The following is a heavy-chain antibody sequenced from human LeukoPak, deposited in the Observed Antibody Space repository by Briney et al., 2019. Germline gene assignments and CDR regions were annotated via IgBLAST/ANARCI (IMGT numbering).Heavy chain of an antibody. CDR3: ASLGYCSGGSCYSRGYSSGWYWFDP. CDR2: INHSGST. J-gene: IGHJ5*02. Sequence: SETLSLTCAVYGGSFSGYYWSWIRQPPGKGLEWIGEINHSGSTNYNPSLKSRVTISVDTSKNQFSLKLSSVTAADTAVYYCASLGYCSGGSCYSRGYSSGWYWFDPWGQGTLVTVSS. D-gene: IGHD2-15*01. V-gene: IGHV4-34*01. CDR1: GGSFSGYY.